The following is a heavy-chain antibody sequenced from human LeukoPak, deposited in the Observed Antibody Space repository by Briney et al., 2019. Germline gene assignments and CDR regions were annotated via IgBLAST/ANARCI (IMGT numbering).Heavy chain of an antibody. CDR2: INHSGST. D-gene: IGHD4-17*01. J-gene: IGHJ4*02. CDR3: ARGNTFYGDYVPFDY. V-gene: IGHV4-34*01. Sequence: SETLSLTCAVYGGSFSGYYWSWIRQPPGKGLEWIGEINHSGSTNYNPSLKSRVTISVDTSKNQFSLKLSSVTAADTAVYYCARGNTFYGDYVPFDYRGQGTLVTVSS. CDR1: GGSFSGYY.